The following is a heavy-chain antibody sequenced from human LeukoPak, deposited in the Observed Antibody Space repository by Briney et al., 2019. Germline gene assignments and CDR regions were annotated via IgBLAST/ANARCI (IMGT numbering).Heavy chain of an antibody. J-gene: IGHJ4*02. D-gene: IGHD6-13*01. CDR1: GYTFTSYG. CDR2: ISAYNGNT. Sequence: ASVKVSCKASGYTFTSYGISWVRQAPGQGLEWMGWISAYNGNTNYAQKLQGRVTMTEDTSTDTAYMELSSLRSEDTAVYYCATNLAAARFGWGQGTLVTVSS. CDR3: ATNLAAARFG. V-gene: IGHV1-18*01.